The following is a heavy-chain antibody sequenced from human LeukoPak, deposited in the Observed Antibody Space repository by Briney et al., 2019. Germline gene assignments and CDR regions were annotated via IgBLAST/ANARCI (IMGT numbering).Heavy chain of an antibody. J-gene: IGHJ3*02. Sequence: SETLSLTCTVSGGSISSYYWSWIRQPPGKGLEWIGYIYYSGSTNYNPSLKSRVTISVDTSKNQFSLKLSSVTAAHTAVYYCARHTSIRDAFDIWGQGTMVTVSS. CDR2: IYYSGST. D-gene: IGHD4-17*01. CDR1: GGSISSYY. V-gene: IGHV4-59*08. CDR3: ARHTSIRDAFDI.